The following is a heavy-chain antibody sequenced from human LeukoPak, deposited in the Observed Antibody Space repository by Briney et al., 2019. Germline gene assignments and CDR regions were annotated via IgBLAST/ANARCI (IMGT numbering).Heavy chain of an antibody. CDR1: VSTFTNYY. D-gene: IGHD2-2*01. CDR3: ARRYCSSTSCNPYFFDY. J-gene: IGHJ4*02. Sequence: GESLKFSCKASVSTFTNYYIGWVRQTPGKLLEWLGIISPGDSDARYSPSFQGQVPISADKSISTTYLRWSSLKASDTAMYYCARRYCSSTSCNPYFFDYWGQGTLVTVSS. CDR2: ISPGDSDA. V-gene: IGHV5-51*01.